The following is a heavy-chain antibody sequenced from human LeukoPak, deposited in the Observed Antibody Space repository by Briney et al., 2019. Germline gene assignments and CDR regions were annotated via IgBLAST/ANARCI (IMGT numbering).Heavy chain of an antibody. CDR1: GYTFTSYG. CDR2: ISAYNGNT. D-gene: IGHD6-13*01. V-gene: IGHV1-18*01. CDR3: ARDRYSSSWYAANFDY. Sequence: ASVKVSCKASGYTFTSYGISWVRQAPGQGLEWMGWISAYNGNTNYAQKLQGRVTMTTDTSTSTAYMELRSLRSDDTAVYYCARDRYSSSWYAANFDYWGQETLVTVSS. J-gene: IGHJ4*02.